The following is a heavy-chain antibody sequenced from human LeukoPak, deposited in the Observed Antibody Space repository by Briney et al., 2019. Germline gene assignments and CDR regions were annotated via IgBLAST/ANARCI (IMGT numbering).Heavy chain of an antibody. CDR3: ARDTLAVAGHKYFQH. CDR2: IQTSGCS. Sequence: SETRSLTCTVSGGSISSYYWSWIRQPAAKALEPIGRIQTSGCSEYNPSLKSRVTMSVDTSKNQFSLKLSSVTAADTSVYYCARDTLAVAGHKYFQHWGQGTLVTVSS. D-gene: IGHD6-19*01. J-gene: IGHJ1*01. CDR1: GGSISSYY. V-gene: IGHV4-4*07.